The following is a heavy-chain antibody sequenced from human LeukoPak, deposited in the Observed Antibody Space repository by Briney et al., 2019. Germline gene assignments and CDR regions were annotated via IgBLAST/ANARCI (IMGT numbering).Heavy chain of an antibody. Sequence: SETLSLTCVLSGASIRSSDYYWAWIRQPPGKGLEWIGTVYYSGSTYYNPSLKSRVTISVDTSKNSFYLNVTSLTAADTAMYYCARHGNWEPFDYWGQGSLVTVSS. CDR1: GASIRSSDYY. V-gene: IGHV4-39*01. CDR3: ARHGNWEPFDY. CDR2: VYYSGST. D-gene: IGHD1-1*01. J-gene: IGHJ4*02.